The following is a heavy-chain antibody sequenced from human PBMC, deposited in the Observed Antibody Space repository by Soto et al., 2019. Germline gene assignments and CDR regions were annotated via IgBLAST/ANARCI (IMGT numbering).Heavy chain of an antibody. CDR2: ISAYNGNT. D-gene: IGHD6-19*01. CDR1: GYTFTSYG. J-gene: IGHJ5*01. CDR3: ARDFGVWAVAGQNCFDS. Sequence: ASVKVSCKACGYTFTSYGISWVRQAPRQGLEGMGWISAYNGNTNYAQKLQGRVTMTTDTSTSTAYMELSSLRSAVTAVYYCARDFGVWAVAGQNCFDSWGQGTLVTVSS. V-gene: IGHV1-18*04.